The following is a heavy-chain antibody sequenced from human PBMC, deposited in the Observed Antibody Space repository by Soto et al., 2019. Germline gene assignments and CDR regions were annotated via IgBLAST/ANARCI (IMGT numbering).Heavy chain of an antibody. CDR2: INPNSGGT. D-gene: IGHD6-13*01. V-gene: IGHV1-2*02. CDR3: ATPSRGRIEAAGNLDY. Sequence: ASVKVSCKASGYTFTGYYMHWVRQAPGQGPEWMGWINPNSGGTNYAQKFQGRVTTTRDTSISTAYMELSRLRSDDTAVYYCATPSRGRIEAAGNLDYWGQGTLVTVSS. CDR1: GYTFTGYY. J-gene: IGHJ4*02.